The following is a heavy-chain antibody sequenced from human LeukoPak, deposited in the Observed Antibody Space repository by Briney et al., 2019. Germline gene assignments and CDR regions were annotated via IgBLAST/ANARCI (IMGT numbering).Heavy chain of an antibody. CDR1: GFTFSSYA. D-gene: IGHD6-19*01. CDR2: ISGSGGST. Sequence: GGSLRLSCAASGFTFSSYAMSWVRQAPGKGLEWVSAISGSGGSTYYADSVKGRFTISRDNSKNTLYLQMNSLRAEDTAAYYCAKDRGSGWYYGMDVWGQGTTVTVSS. V-gene: IGHV3-23*01. CDR3: AKDRGSGWYYGMDV. J-gene: IGHJ6*02.